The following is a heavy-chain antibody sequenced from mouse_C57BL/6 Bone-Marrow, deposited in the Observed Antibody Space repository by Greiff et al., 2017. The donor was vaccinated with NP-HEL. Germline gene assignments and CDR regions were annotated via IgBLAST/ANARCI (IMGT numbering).Heavy chain of an antibody. CDR1: GYTFTSYW. CDR3: ARRGYFDY. V-gene: IGHV1-52*01. CDR2: IDPSDSET. Sequence: QVQLQQSGAELVRPGSSVKLSCKASGYTFTSYWMHWVKQRPIQGLEWIGNIDPSDSETHYNQKFKDKATLTVDKSSGTAYMQLSSLTSEDSAVYYCARRGYFDYWGQGTTLTVSS. J-gene: IGHJ2*01.